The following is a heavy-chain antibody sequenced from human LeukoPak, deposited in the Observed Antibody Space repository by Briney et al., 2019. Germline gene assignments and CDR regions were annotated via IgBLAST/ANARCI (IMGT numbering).Heavy chain of an antibody. Sequence: SQTLSLTCTVSGGSISSGDYYWSWIRQPPGKGLEWIGYIYYSGSTCYNPSLKSRVTISVDTSKNQFSLKLSSVTAADTAVYYCAGLRGYSSNETQIDYWGQGTLVTVSS. J-gene: IGHJ4*02. CDR2: IYYSGST. V-gene: IGHV4-30-4*01. D-gene: IGHD6-13*01. CDR1: GGSISSGDYY. CDR3: AGLRGYSSNETQIDY.